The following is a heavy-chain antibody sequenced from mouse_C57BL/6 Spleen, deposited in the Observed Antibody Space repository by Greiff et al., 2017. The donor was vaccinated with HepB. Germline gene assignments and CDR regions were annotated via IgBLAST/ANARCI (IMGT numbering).Heavy chain of an antibody. CDR2: IYPGNSDT. CDR1: GYTFTSYW. CDR3: IYGSYSINY. J-gene: IGHJ4*01. V-gene: IGHV1-5*01. D-gene: IGHD2-2*01. Sequence: VHVKQSGTVLARPGASVKMSCKTSGYTFTSYWMHWVKQRPGQGLEWIGAIYPGNSDTSYNQKFKGKAKLTAGTSASTAYMELSSLTNDDSAVYYCIYGSYSINYCCQGTSVTVSS.